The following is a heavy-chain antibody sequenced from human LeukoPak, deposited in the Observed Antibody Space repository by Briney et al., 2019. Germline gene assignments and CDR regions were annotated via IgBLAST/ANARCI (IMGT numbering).Heavy chain of an antibody. Sequence: GASVKVSCKASGGTFSSYAISWVRQAPGQGLGWMGGIIPIFGTANYAQKFQGRVTITADKSTSTAYMELSSLRSEDTAVYYCARRLGGYSYGAFDYWGQGTLVTVSS. CDR1: GGTFSSYA. CDR3: ARRLGGYSYGAFDY. CDR2: IIPIFGTA. V-gene: IGHV1-69*06. D-gene: IGHD5-18*01. J-gene: IGHJ4*02.